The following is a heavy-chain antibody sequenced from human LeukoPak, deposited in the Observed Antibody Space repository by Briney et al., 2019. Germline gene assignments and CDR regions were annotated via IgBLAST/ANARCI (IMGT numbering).Heavy chain of an antibody. Sequence: GGSLRLSCAASGFTFSSYGMHWVRQAPGKGLEWVAVIWYGGSNKYYADSVKGRFTISRDNSKNTLYLQMNSLRAEDTAVYYCAKDRGPITDDAFDIWGQGTMVTVSS. V-gene: IGHV3-30*02. CDR1: GFTFSSYG. D-gene: IGHD5-24*01. J-gene: IGHJ3*02. CDR3: AKDRGPITDDAFDI. CDR2: IWYGGSNK.